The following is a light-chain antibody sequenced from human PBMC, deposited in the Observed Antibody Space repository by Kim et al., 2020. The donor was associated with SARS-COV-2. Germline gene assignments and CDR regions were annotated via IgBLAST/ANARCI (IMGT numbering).Light chain of an antibody. V-gene: IGKV4-1*01. CDR3: QQYYSTPRT. J-gene: IGKJ2*01. Sequence: RATINCRSSQSVLYNSNNKNYLAWYQQKPGQPPKLLIYWASTRESGVPDRFGGSGSGTDFTLTISSLQAEDVAVYYCQQYYSTPRTFGQGTKLEI. CDR1: QSVLYNSNNKNY. CDR2: WAS.